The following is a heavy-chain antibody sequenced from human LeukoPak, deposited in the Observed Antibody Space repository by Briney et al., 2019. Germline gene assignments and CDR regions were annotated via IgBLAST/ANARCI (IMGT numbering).Heavy chain of an antibody. Sequence: PGGSLRLSCAASGFTFDDYSMHWVRQAPGKCLDGDSLISGDGGSTYYADSVKGRFTISRDNSKNSLYLQMNSLRTEDTALYYCAKFGVSGSYYYFDYWGQGTLVTVSS. D-gene: IGHD1-26*01. J-gene: IGHJ4*02. V-gene: IGHV3-43*02. CDR1: GFTFDDYS. CDR3: AKFGVSGSYYYFDY. CDR2: ISGDGGST.